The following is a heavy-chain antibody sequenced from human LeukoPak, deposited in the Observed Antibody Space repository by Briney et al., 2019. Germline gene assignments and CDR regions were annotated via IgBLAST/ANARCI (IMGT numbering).Heavy chain of an antibody. CDR1: GFTFSAYG. CDR2: ISTNSANT. J-gene: IGHJ4*02. D-gene: IGHD6-6*01. Sequence: LGGSLRLSCAASGFTFSAYGMNWVRQAPGKGLEWVSTISTNSANTYYTDSVKGRFTISRDNSKDTLFMQMNSLRAEDTAVYYCAKGQSTIATRSFDSWGQGTLVTVSS. V-gene: IGHV3-23*01. CDR3: AKGQSTIATRSFDS.